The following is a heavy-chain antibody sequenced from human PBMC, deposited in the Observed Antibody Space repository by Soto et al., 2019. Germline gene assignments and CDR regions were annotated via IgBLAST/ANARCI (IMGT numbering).Heavy chain of an antibody. D-gene: IGHD2-21*02. CDR2: IIPVLGVT. V-gene: IGHV1-69*02. CDR1: GSTFSSYT. Sequence: QVQLVQSGAEVKKPGSSVKVSCQASGSTFSSYTVSWVRQAPGQGLEWMGRIIPVLGVTNYAPKFKGRVTISADKSNTSAYMDLSSLRSWDTSVYYCARRRYCGADCYSKYYYVMDVWGQGTTVTVSS. J-gene: IGHJ6*02. CDR3: ARRRYCGADCYSKYYYVMDV.